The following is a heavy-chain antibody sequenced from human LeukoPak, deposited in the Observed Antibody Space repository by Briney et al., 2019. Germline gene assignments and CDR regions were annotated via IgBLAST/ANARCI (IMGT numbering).Heavy chain of an antibody. V-gene: IGHV4-59*08. CDR1: GGSISSYY. CDR2: IYDSGRT. D-gene: IGHD6-19*01. J-gene: IGHJ4*02. CDR3: ARHPPQGYSSGLYYFDY. Sequence: PSETLSLTCTVSGGSISSYYWSWIRQPPRKGLEWIGYIYDSGRTNYNPSLKSRVTISVDTSKNQFSLKLSSVTAADTAVYYCARHPPQGYSSGLYYFDYWGQGTLVTVSS.